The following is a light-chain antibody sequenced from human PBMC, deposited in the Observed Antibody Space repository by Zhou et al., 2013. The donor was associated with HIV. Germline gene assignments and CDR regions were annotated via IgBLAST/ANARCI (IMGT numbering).Light chain of an antibody. Sequence: DIQMTQSPSTLSASVGDRVTITCRASQSISNWLAWYQQKPGQAPKLLISMASSLETGVPSRFSGSGSGTEFTLTISSLQPDDFATYYCQQSYSTPLTFGGGTKVEIK. V-gene: IGKV1-5*03. CDR2: MAS. J-gene: IGKJ4*01. CDR1: QSISNW. CDR3: QQSYSTPLT.